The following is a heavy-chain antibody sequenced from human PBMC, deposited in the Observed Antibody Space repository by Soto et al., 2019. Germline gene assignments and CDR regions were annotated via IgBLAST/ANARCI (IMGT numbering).Heavy chain of an antibody. Sequence: SETLSLTCSASGVSISSYFWSWIRQAPGGGLEWIGYTYHRGSTNYSPSLKSRVAISLDTSENQFSLKVNSVTAADTAVYYCARIGGYHGPLDYWGQGTPVTVSS. J-gene: IGHJ4*02. V-gene: IGHV4-59*01. CDR1: GVSISSYF. CDR3: ARIGGYHGPLDY. CDR2: TYHRGST. D-gene: IGHD6-25*01.